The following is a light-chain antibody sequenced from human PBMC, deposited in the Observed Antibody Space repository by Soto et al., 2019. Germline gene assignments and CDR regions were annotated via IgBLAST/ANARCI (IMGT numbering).Light chain of an antibody. J-gene: IGKJ4*01. Sequence: EIVLTQSPGTLSLSTGERATLSCRASQSVPSRYVAWYQQAPGQAPRLLIYRASSRATGIPDRFSASGSGTDFTLTISRLEPEDFGVYYCQQYGIPPLTLGGGTKVDIK. CDR3: QQYGIPPLT. CDR2: RAS. CDR1: QSVPSRY. V-gene: IGKV3-20*01.